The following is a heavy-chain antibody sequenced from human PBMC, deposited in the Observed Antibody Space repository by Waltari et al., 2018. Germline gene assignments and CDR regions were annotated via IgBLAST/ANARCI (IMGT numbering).Heavy chain of an antibody. Sequence: QVQLQQWGAGLLKPSETLSLTCAVYGGSFSGYYWSWIRQPPGKGLEWIGEINHSGSTNYNPSLKSRVTISVDTSKNQFSLKLSSVTAADTAVYYCASNKQWLPFDYWGQGTLVTVSS. CDR1: GGSFSGYY. CDR2: INHSGST. CDR3: ASNKQWLPFDY. D-gene: IGHD6-19*01. J-gene: IGHJ4*02. V-gene: IGHV4-34*01.